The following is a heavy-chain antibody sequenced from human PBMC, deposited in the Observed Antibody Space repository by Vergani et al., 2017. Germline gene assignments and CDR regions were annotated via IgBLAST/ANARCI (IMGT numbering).Heavy chain of an antibody. J-gene: IGHJ6*02. CDR1: GFTFSSYD. CDR2: IGTAGDT. D-gene: IGHD6-13*01. Sequence: EVQLVESGGGLVQPGGSLRLSCAASGFTFSSYDMHWVRQATGKGLEWVSAIGTAGDTYYPGSVKGRFTISRENAKNSLYLQMNSLRAGDTAAYYCARGAAAYYYGMDVWGQGTTVTVSS. CDR3: ARGAAAYYYGMDV. V-gene: IGHV3-13*04.